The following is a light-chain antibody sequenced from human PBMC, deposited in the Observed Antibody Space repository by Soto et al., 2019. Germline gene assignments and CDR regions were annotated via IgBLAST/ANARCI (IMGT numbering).Light chain of an antibody. Sequence: QSVLTQAPSASGAPGQRGTISCTGSSSHIGAGYDVHWYQQLPGTAPKLPIYGNSNRPSGVPDRFSGSKSGTSASLAITGLQAEDEADYYCQFYDISLSYVFGTGTKLTVL. J-gene: IGLJ1*01. CDR2: GNS. V-gene: IGLV1-40*01. CDR1: SSHIGAGYD. CDR3: QFYDISLSYV.